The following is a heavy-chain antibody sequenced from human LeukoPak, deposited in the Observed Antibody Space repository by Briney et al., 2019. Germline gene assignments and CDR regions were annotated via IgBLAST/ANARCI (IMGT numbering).Heavy chain of an antibody. CDR1: GFTFISHG. J-gene: IGHJ4*02. CDR2: ISSSGGNT. CDR3: TRKGSQWDFLVDY. V-gene: IGHV3-23*01. D-gene: IGHD2/OR15-2a*01. Sequence: GGTLRLSCAASGFTFISHGMSWVRQAPGKGLEWVSAISSSGGNTYYADSVKGRFTISRDNSKNTLYLQMDSLTAEDTAVYYCTRKGSQWDFLVDYWGQGTRVAVSP.